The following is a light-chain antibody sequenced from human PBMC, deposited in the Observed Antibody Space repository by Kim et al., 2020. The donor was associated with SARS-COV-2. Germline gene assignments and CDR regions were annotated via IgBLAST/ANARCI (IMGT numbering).Light chain of an antibody. CDR1: QSISTY. CDR2: AAS. CDR3: QQSYGASWT. J-gene: IGKJ1*01. Sequence: DIQMTQSPSSLSASVGDRVTITCRASQSISTYLNWYQQKPGKAPKLLIFAASTLQSGVPSSFSGSGSGTDFTLTISSLQPEDFATYYCQQSYGASWTFGQGTKLEI. V-gene: IGKV1-39*01.